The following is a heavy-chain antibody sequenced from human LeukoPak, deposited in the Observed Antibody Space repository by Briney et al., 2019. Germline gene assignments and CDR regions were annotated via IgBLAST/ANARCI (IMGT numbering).Heavy chain of an antibody. CDR1: GGSISSSSYY. J-gene: IGHJ4*02. CDR2: IYYSGST. CDR3: ARDYGDYAYYFDY. V-gene: IGHV4-39*01. Sequence: SETLSLTXTVPGGSISSSSYYWGWIRQPPGKGLEWIGSIYYSGSTYYNPSLKSRVTISVDTSKNQFSLKLSSVTAADTAVYYCARDYGDYAYYFDYWGQGTLVTVSS. D-gene: IGHD4-17*01.